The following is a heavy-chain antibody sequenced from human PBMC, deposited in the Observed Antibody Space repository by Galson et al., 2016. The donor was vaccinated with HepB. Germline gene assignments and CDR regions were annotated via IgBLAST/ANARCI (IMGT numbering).Heavy chain of an antibody. CDR3: ARGPLRNYVLAFDI. CDR2: ISYDGSNK. J-gene: IGHJ3*02. Sequence: SLRLSCAASGFTFSSYAIHWVRQAPGKGLEWVTVISYDGSNKYYADSVKGRFTISRDNSKKTLYLQMNSLRAEDTAVYYCARGPLRNYVLAFDIWGQGTMVTVSS. CDR1: GFTFSSYA. V-gene: IGHV3-30-3*01. D-gene: IGHD1-7*01.